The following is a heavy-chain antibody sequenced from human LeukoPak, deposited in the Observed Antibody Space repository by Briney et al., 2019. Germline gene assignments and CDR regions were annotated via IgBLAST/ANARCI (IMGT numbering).Heavy chain of an antibody. Sequence: ASVKVSCKVSGYTLTELSMHWVRQAPGKGLEWMGGFDPEDGETIYAQKFQGRVTMTEDTSTDTAYMELSSLRSEDTAVYYCATVGHCSSTSCHRGAFDYWGQGTLVTVSS. CDR2: FDPEDGET. J-gene: IGHJ4*02. CDR1: GYTLTELS. CDR3: ATVGHCSSTSCHRGAFDY. D-gene: IGHD2-2*02. V-gene: IGHV1-24*01.